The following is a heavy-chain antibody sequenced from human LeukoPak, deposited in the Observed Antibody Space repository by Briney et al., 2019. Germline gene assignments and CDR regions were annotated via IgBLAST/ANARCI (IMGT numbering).Heavy chain of an antibody. V-gene: IGHV3-21*01. J-gene: IGHJ3*02. CDR3: ARAPTYHYGSGSYPDAFDI. D-gene: IGHD3-10*01. CDR1: GFPFSSYA. Sequence: PGGSLRLSCAASGFPFSSYALSWVRQAPGKGLEWVSYISSSSTYIYYADSVKGRFTISRDNAKNSLYLEMNSLRAEDTAVYYCARAPTYHYGSGSYPDAFDIWGQGTMVTVSS. CDR2: ISSSSTYI.